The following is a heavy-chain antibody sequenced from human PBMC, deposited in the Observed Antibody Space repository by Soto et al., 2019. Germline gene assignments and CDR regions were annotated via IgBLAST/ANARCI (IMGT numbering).Heavy chain of an antibody. J-gene: IGHJ6*02. CDR1: GGTFSSYA. CDR3: ARAGGLIAAVYSYYYGMDV. Sequence: QVQLVQSGAEVKKPGSSVKVSCKASGGTFSSYAISWVRQAPGQGLEWMGGIIPIFGTANYAQKFQGRVTITADESTSTAYMELSSLRSEDTAVYYCARAGGLIAAVYSYYYGMDVWGQGTTVTVSS. D-gene: IGHD6-13*01. CDR2: IIPIFGTA. V-gene: IGHV1-69*12.